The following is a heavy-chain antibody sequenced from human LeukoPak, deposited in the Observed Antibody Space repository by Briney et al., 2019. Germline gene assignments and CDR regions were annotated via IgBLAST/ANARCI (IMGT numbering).Heavy chain of an antibody. CDR3: AMVTKDAFDI. CDR1: GGSISSSSYY. Sequence: SETLSLTCTVSGGSISSSSYYWGWIRQPPGKGLEWIGSIYYSGSTYYNPSLKSRVTISVDTSKNQFSLKLSSVTAADTAVYYCAMVTKDAFDIWGQGTMVTVSS. D-gene: IGHD3-10*01. CDR2: IYYSGST. V-gene: IGHV4-39*07. J-gene: IGHJ3*02.